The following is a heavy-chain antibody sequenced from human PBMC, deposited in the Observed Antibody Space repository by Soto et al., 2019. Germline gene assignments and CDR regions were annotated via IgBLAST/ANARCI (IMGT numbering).Heavy chain of an antibody. V-gene: IGHV3-30-3*01. Sequence: LRXYVVSSGFNFNNYNLHWVGQAPSNSLESVAVISFDGTTDYYADSVKGRFTVSRDNFKNILSLQMDSLRPEDTAVYYCARDNRDCSAFNCYNPGRVFGLDVWGQGTTVTVSS. CDR3: ARDNRDCSAFNCYNPGRVFGLDV. CDR1: GFNFNNYN. CDR2: ISFDGTTD. D-gene: IGHD1-1*01. J-gene: IGHJ6*02.